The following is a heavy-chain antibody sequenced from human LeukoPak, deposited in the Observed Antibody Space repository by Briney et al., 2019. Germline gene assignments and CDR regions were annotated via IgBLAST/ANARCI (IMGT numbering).Heavy chain of an antibody. CDR1: GFTFSSYA. V-gene: IGHV3-30-3*01. CDR3: ARDPNGDYIGAFEF. CDR2: ISYDGSNK. D-gene: IGHD4-17*01. Sequence: GGSLRLSCAASGFTFSSYAMHWVRQAPGKGLEWVAVISYDGSNKYYADSVKGRFTISRDNSRNTLFLQMNSLRADDTAVYFCARDPNGDYIGAFEFWGQGTMVTVSS. J-gene: IGHJ3*01.